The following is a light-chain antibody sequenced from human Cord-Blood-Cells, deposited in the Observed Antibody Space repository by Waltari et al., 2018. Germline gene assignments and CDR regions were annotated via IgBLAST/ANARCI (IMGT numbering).Light chain of an antibody. V-gene: IGLV2-8*01. CDR1: GSDVGGYNY. CDR3: SSYAGSNNYV. Sequence: QSALTQPPSASGSPGQSVTISCTGTGSDVGGYNYVSWYQQHPGKAPKLMVYGVSKRPAEVPDRFSGSKSCNTASLTVSGLQAEDEAEYYCSSYAGSNNYVFGTGTKVTVL. CDR2: GVS. J-gene: IGLJ1*01.